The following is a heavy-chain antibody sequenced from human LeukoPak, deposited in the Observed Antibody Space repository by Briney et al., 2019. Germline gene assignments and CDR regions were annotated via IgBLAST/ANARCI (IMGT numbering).Heavy chain of an antibody. J-gene: IGHJ4*02. CDR1: GYSISSGYY. Sequence: ETLSLTCTVSGYSISSGYYWGWIRQPPGKGLEWIGSIYHSGSTYYNPSLKSRVTISVDTSKNQFSLKLSSVTAADTAVYYCARDLVTYYYGSAQSFDYWGQGTLVTVSS. D-gene: IGHD3-10*01. V-gene: IGHV4-38-2*02. CDR3: ARDLVTYYYGSAQSFDY. CDR2: IYHSGST.